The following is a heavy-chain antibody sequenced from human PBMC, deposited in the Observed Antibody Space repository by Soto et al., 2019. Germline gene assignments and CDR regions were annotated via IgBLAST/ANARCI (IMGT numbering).Heavy chain of an antibody. CDR2: INCGGGGT. J-gene: IGHJ4*02. V-gene: IGHV1-46*01. Sequence: QVQLVQSGAEVKKPGASVRVSCKASGYTFTNYYMHWVRQAPGQGLEWVGIINCGGGGTNYAQKFQGRVIMTRDTCTNTVYMDLSSLRSEDTAVYYCVREFSGGYFDYWGQGILVTVST. CDR1: GYTFTNYY. D-gene: IGHD3-10*01. CDR3: VREFSGGYFDY.